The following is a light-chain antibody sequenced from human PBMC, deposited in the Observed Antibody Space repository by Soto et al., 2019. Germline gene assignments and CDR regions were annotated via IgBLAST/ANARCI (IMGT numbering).Light chain of an antibody. CDR2: LGS. Sequence: DIVMIQSPLALPVTPGEPASISCRSSQSLLHSNGYNYLDWYLQQPGQSPQLLIFLGSNRASGVPDRFSGSGSGTDFTTKISRVEAGDVGIYYCMQSLQAPQLTFGGGTRVEIK. CDR3: MQSLQAPQLT. V-gene: IGKV2-28*01. CDR1: QSLLHSNGYNY. J-gene: IGKJ4*01.